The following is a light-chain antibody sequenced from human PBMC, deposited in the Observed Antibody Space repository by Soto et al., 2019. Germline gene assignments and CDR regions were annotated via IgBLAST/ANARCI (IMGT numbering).Light chain of an antibody. V-gene: IGKV3-15*01. J-gene: IGKJ1*01. CDR1: QSVSIN. CDR2: GAS. Sequence: EIVMTQSPATLSVSPGERATLSCRASQSVSINLAWYQQKPGQAPRLLIYGASTRATGIPARFSGSGSGTEFTLTISSLQSEDFVVYYCQHYNNWPPWTFGQGTKVEI. CDR3: QHYNNWPPWT.